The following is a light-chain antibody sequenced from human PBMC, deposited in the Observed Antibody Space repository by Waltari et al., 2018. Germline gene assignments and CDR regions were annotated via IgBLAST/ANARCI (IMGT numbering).Light chain of an antibody. CDR2: DVS. J-gene: IGLJ1*01. CDR1: SSDIGGYNS. V-gene: IGLV2-14*03. CDR3: TSYRSSSTLPYV. Sequence: QSALTQPASVSGSPGQSITISCTVTSSDIGGYNSVSWYQQHPGKAPKLMIYDVSNRPSGVSNRFSGFKSGNTASLTISGLQAEDEADYYCTSYRSSSTLPYVFGTGTKVTVL.